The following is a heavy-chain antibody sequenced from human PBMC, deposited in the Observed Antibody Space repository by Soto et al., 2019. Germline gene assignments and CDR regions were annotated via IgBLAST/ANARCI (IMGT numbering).Heavy chain of an antibody. Sequence: QITLKESGPTLVKPTQTLTLTCTFSGFSLSTYGMGMGWIRQPPGKAPEWLSVIYWDDDKRYSPSLKSRLTITKDTSKRQGVLTMTDGDPVDRATYYCARVFWRGINHYFDYWGQGSLVTVSS. CDR1: GFSLSTYGMG. J-gene: IGHJ4*02. CDR2: IYWDDDK. V-gene: IGHV2-5*02. D-gene: IGHD2-21*01. CDR3: ARVFWRGINHYFDY.